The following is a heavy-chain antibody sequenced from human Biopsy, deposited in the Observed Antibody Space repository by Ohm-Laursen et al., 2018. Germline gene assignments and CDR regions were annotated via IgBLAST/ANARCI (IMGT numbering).Heavy chain of an antibody. Sequence: ASVMVSCKTSGYTFTAYGIRWVRQAPGQGLEWMGWISPYNDDTNIAQKFQGRVSMTTDTSTRTAYMELRSLRSGDTAIYFCARDPGYDFWSGSDPFDIWGQGTLVTVS. V-gene: IGHV1-18*04. CDR1: GYTFTAYG. CDR2: ISPYNDDT. CDR3: ARDPGYDFWSGSDPFDI. D-gene: IGHD3-3*01. J-gene: IGHJ3*02.